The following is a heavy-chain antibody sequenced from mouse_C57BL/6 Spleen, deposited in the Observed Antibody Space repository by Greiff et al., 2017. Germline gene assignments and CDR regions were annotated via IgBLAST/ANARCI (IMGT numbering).Heavy chain of an antibody. Sequence: VQLQQSGAELVKPGASVKLSCKASGYTFTSYWMHWVKQRPGQGLEWIGMIHPNSGSTNYNEKFKSKATLTVDKSSSTAYMQLSSLTSEDSAVYYCARWGDYDGYWYFDVWGTGTTVTVSS. CDR1: GYTFTSYW. V-gene: IGHV1-64*01. D-gene: IGHD2-4*01. J-gene: IGHJ1*03. CDR3: ARWGDYDGYWYFDV. CDR2: IHPNSGST.